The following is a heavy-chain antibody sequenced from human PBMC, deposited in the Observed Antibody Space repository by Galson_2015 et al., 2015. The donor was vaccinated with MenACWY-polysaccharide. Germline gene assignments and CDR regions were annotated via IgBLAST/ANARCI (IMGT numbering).Heavy chain of an antibody. CDR1: GGSISSGGYY. Sequence: TLSLTCTVSGGSISSGGYYWSWIRQHPGQGLEWIGYIYYSGSTYYNPSLKSRVTISVGTSKNQFSLKLSSVTAADTAVYYCARRSGYYYPFDYWGQGTLVTVSS. J-gene: IGHJ4*02. D-gene: IGHD3-22*01. V-gene: IGHV4-31*03. CDR3: ARRSGYYYPFDY. CDR2: IYYSGST.